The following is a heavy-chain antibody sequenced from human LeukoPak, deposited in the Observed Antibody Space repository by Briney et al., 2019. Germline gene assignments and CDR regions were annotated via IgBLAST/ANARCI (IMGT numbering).Heavy chain of an antibody. CDR3: ARDRPSSYSYYFDY. CDR1: GGSISSGSYY. V-gene: IGHV4-61*02. D-gene: IGHD6-6*01. CDR2: IYTSGST. Sequence: SQTLSLTCTVSGGSISSGSYYWSWIRQPAGKGLEWIGRIYTSGSTNYNPSLKSRVTISVDTSKNQFSLKLSSVTAADTAVYYCARDRPSSYSYYFDYWGQGTLVIVSS. J-gene: IGHJ4*02.